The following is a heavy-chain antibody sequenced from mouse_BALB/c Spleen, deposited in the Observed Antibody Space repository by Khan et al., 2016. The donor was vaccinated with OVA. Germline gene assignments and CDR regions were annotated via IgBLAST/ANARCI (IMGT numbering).Heavy chain of an antibody. CDR1: GYSITSDYA. CDR2: ISYSGST. J-gene: IGHJ4*01. Sequence: EVQLQESGPGLVKPSQSLSLTCTVTGYSITSDYAWNWIRQFPGNKLEWMGYISYSGSTNYNPALKSRISITRDTSKNQFFLQLNSVTTEDTATYYCARDSSRYNYAMDYWGRGTSVTVSS. D-gene: IGHD2-12*01. V-gene: IGHV3-2*02. CDR3: ARDSSRYNYAMDY.